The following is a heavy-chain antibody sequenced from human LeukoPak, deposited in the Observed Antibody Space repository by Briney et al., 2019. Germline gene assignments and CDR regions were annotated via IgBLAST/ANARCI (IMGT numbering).Heavy chain of an antibody. V-gene: IGHV3-66*01. CDR3: ARSAGIADTIGLGY. D-gene: IGHD5-12*01. CDR2: IYSGGST. J-gene: IGHJ4*02. CDR1: GFTVSSNY. Sequence: GGSLRLSCAASGFTVSSNYMSWVRQAPGKGLEWVSLIYSGGSTYYADSVKGRFTISRDNSKNTQYLQMNSLRAEDTAVYYCARSAGIADTIGLGYWGQGTLVTVSS.